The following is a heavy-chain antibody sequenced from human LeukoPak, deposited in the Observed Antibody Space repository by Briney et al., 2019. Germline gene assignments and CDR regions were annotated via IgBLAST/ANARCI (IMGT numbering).Heavy chain of an antibody. Sequence: PSQTLSLTCTVSGGSISSGDYYWSWIRQPPGKGLEWIGYIYYSGSTYYNPSLKNRVTISVDTSKNQFSLKLSSVTAADTAVYYCAREGQGSTHFDYWGQGTLVTVSS. J-gene: IGHJ4*02. CDR2: IYYSGST. V-gene: IGHV4-30-4*08. D-gene: IGHD2-2*01. CDR1: GGSISSGDYY. CDR3: AREGQGSTHFDY.